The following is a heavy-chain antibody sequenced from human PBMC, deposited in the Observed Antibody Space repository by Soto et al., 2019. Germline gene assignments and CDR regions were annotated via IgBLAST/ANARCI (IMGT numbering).Heavy chain of an antibody. Sequence: PSQPLSITCAISGDSVSTNNAAWNWIRQSPSRGLEWLGRTYYKSGWIHDYAVGVRSRIFISPDTSKYHISLQLSSVTPDDTAVYSCARWLHVEHLFDFWGQGALVTVS. CDR3: ARWLHVEHLFDF. J-gene: IGHJ4*02. V-gene: IGHV6-1*01. CDR2: TYYKSGWIH. D-gene: IGHD5-12*01. CDR1: GDSVSTNNAA.